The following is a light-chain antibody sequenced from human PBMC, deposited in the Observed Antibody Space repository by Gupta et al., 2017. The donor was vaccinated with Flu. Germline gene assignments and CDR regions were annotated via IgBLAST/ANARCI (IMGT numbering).Light chain of an antibody. J-gene: IGKJ4*01. CDR2: AAS. CDR1: QAISSY. Sequence: PSFLSASVGDRVTITCRASQAISSYLTWYHQKPGKAPKLLSYAASTLQSGVPSTFSGSGSGTECTLTISSLQPEDFATYFCQQRYSSPRTFGGGTKVEIK. CDR3: QQRYSSPRT. V-gene: IGKV1-9*01.